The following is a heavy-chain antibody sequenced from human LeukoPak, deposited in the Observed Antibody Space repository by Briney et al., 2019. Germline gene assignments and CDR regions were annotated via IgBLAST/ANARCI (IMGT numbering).Heavy chain of an antibody. CDR3: AKDELLWFGELAGIPY. J-gene: IGHJ4*02. CDR1: GFTFSSYA. CDR2: ISGSGGST. V-gene: IGHV3-23*01. D-gene: IGHD3-10*01. Sequence: GGSLRLSCVASGFTFSSYAMSWVRQAPGKGLEWVSAISGSGGSTYYADSVKGRFTISRDNSKNTLYLQMNSLRAEDTAVYYCAKDELLWFGELAGIPYWGQGTLVTVSS.